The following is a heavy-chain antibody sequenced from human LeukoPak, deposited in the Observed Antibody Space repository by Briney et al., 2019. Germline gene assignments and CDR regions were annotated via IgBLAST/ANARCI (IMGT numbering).Heavy chain of an antibody. Sequence: ASVKVSCKASGYTFTGYYMHWVRQAPGQGLEWMGRINPNSGGTNYAQKFQGGVTMTRDTSISTAYMELSRLRSDDTAVYYCARALRPIVVVVAATHWFDPWGQGTLVTVSS. CDR3: ARALRPIVVVVAATHWFDP. V-gene: IGHV1-2*06. D-gene: IGHD2-15*01. CDR2: INPNSGGT. CDR1: GYTFTGYY. J-gene: IGHJ5*02.